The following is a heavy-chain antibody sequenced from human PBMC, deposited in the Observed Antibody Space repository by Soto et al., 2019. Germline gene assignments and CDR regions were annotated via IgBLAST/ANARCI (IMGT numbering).Heavy chain of an antibody. CDR2: IIPIFGTA. Sequence: QVLLVQSGAEVKKPGSSVKVSCKASGGTFSNYAISWVRQDPGQGLEWMGGIIPIFGTANYAQKFQGRVTITADESTSTAYMELSSLRSEDTAVYYCARGVEPRYYFDYWGQGTLVTVSS. J-gene: IGHJ4*02. D-gene: IGHD2-15*01. CDR3: ARGVEPRYYFDY. CDR1: GGTFSNYA. V-gene: IGHV1-69*01.